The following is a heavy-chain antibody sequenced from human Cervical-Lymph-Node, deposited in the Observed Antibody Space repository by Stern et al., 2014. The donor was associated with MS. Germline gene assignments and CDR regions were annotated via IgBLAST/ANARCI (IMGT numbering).Heavy chain of an antibody. CDR1: GFTFSSYG. CDR3: ARAYSGSYYETFDY. Sequence: VQLVQSGGGVVQPGRSLRLSCAASGFTFSSYGMHWVRQAPGKGLEWVAVIWYDGSNKYYADSVKGRFTISRDNSKNTLYLQMNSLRAEDTAVYYCARAYSGSYYETFDYWGQGTLVTVSS. J-gene: IGHJ4*02. D-gene: IGHD1-26*01. CDR2: IWYDGSNK. V-gene: IGHV3-33*01.